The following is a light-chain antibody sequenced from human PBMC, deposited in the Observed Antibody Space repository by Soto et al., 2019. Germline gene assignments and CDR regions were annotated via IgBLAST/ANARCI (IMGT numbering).Light chain of an antibody. V-gene: IGLV2-23*03. CDR1: SSDVGTYNL. Sequence: QSALTQPASVSGSPGQSITISCTGTSSDVGTYNLVSWYQQEPGKAPKLMIFEGSKRPSGVSNRFSGSKSGNTASLTISGLQAEDEADYYCCSYAGSSTLVVGTGTKVTVL. J-gene: IGLJ1*01. CDR2: EGS. CDR3: CSYAGSSTLV.